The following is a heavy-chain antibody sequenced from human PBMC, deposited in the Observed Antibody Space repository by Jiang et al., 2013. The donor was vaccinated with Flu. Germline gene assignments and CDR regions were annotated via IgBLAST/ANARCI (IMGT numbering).Heavy chain of an antibody. Sequence: RLSCAASGFTFSSYSMNWVRQAPGKGLERVSSISSSSSYIYYADSVKGRFTISRDNAKNSLYLQMNSLRAEDTAVYYCAREGDTVTTLGEAFDIWGQGTMVTVSS. CDR3: AREGDTVTTLGEAFDI. CDR1: GFTFSSYS. J-gene: IGHJ3*02. V-gene: IGHV3-21*01. D-gene: IGHD4-17*01. CDR2: ISSSSSYI.